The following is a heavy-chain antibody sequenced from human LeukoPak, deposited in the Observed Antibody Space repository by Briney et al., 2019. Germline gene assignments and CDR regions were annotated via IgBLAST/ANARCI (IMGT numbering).Heavy chain of an antibody. CDR2: ISAYNGNT. V-gene: IGHV1-18*04. J-gene: IGHJ4*02. D-gene: IGHD5-18*01. Sequence: GASVKVSCKASGYTFTRYGISWERQAPGQGLEWMGWISAYNGNTNYAQKLQGRVTMTTDTSTSTAYMELRSLRSDDTAVYYCARWRYSYGCDYWGQGTLVTVSS. CDR1: GYTFTRYG. CDR3: ARWRYSYGCDY.